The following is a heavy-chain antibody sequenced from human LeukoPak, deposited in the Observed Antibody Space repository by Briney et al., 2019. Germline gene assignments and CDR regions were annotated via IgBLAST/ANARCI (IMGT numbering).Heavy chain of an antibody. V-gene: IGHV3-66*01. D-gene: IGHD3-22*01. CDR3: AKERDSSGYFDS. Sequence: GGSLRLSCAASGFTVSSSYMSWVRQAPGKGLEWVSIIYSGGSTFYADSVKGRFTISRDNSKNTLYLQMDSLRAEDTAVYYCAKERDSSGYFDSWGQGALVTVSS. CDR1: GFTVSSSY. CDR2: IYSGGST. J-gene: IGHJ4*02.